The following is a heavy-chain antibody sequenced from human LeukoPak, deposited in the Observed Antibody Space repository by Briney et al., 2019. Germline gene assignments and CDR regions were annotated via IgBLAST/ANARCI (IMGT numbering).Heavy chain of an antibody. CDR1: GFTFSDYY. Sequence: PGGSLRLSCAASGFTFSDYYMSWIRQAPGKGLGWVSYISSSGSTIYYADSVKGRFTISRDNAKNSLYLQMNSLRAEDTAVYYCARDSAAYYDILTGYGDKGWFDPWGQGTPVTVSS. D-gene: IGHD3-9*01. CDR3: ARDSAAYYDILTGYGDKGWFDP. V-gene: IGHV3-11*01. CDR2: ISSSGSTI. J-gene: IGHJ5*02.